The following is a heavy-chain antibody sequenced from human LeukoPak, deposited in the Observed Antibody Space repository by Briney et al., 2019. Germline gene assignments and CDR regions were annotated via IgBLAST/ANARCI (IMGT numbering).Heavy chain of an antibody. CDR3: ARIRFLEWLSPDCFDY. D-gene: IGHD3-3*01. Sequence: SETLSLTCTVSGGSISSSSYYWGWIRQPPGKGLEWIVSIYHSGSTYYNPSLKSRVTISVDTSKNQFSLKLSSVTAADTAVYYCARIRFLEWLSPDCFDYWGQGTLVTVSS. V-gene: IGHV4-39*07. CDR1: GGSISSSSYY. J-gene: IGHJ4*02. CDR2: IYHSGST.